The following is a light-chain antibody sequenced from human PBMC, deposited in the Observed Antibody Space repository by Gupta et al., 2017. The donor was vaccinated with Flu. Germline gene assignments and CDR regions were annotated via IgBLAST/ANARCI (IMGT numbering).Light chain of an antibody. CDR2: GNS. J-gene: IGLJ3*02. V-gene: IGLV1-40*01. Sequence: QSVLTQPPSVSGAPRQRVTISCTGSSSNIGAGYDVHWYQQLPGTAPKRLIYGNSNRPSGVPDRFSGSKSGTSASLAITGLQAEDEADYYCQSYDSSLSGSVFGGGTKLTVL. CDR3: QSYDSSLSGSV. CDR1: SSNIGAGYD.